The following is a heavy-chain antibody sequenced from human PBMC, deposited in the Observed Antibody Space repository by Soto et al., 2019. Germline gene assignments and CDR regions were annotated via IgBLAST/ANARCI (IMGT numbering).Heavy chain of an antibody. CDR2: ISWNSGSI. CDR3: AKERYYYGSGSYYRTLDY. V-gene: IGHV3-9*01. J-gene: IGHJ4*02. Sequence: GGSLRLSCAASGFNFDDYAMHWVRQAPGKGLEWVSGISWNSGSIGYADSVKGRFTISRDNAKNSLYLQMNSLRAEDTALYYCAKERYYYGSGSYYRTLDYWGQGTLVTVSS. D-gene: IGHD3-10*01. CDR1: GFNFDDYA.